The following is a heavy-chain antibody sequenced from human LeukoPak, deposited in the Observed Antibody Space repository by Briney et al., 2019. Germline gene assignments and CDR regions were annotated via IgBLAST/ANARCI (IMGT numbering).Heavy chain of an antibody. CDR2: INQSGST. CDR1: GGSFSGYY. Sequence: SETLSLTCGVYGGSFSGYYWTWLRQPPGKGLEWIGEINQSGSTNYSPSLKSRVTISMDTSKNQFSLKLSSVTAADTAVYYCARGLSYHNWYDPWGQGTLATVSS. J-gene: IGHJ5*02. D-gene: IGHD3-10*01. CDR3: ARGLSYHNWYDP. V-gene: IGHV4-34*01.